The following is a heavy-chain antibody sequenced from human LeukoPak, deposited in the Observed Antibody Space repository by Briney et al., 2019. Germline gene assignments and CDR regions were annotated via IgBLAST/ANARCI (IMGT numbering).Heavy chain of an antibody. D-gene: IGHD6-13*01. CDR2: INTNTGNP. CDR3: ARLRAAAGPEGWYFDL. Sequence: ASVKVSCKASGYTFTSYAMNWVRPAPGQGLEWMGWINTNTGNPTYAQGFTGRFVFSLDTSVSTAYLQISSLKAEDTAVYYCARLRAAAGPEGWYFDLWGRGTLVTVSS. V-gene: IGHV7-4-1*02. J-gene: IGHJ2*01. CDR1: GYTFTSYA.